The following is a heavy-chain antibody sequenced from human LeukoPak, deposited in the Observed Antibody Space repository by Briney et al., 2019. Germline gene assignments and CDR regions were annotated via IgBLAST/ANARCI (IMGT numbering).Heavy chain of an antibody. D-gene: IGHD6-13*01. J-gene: IGHJ5*02. Sequence: GGSLRLSCAASGLIFSGSAMHWVRQAPGKGLEWVGRMRSKANNYATGYATSVIGRFTISRDDSKNTRYLEMNSLKIEDTAVYFCTSQAGYSSSWETWGQGTLVTISS. V-gene: IGHV3-73*01. CDR3: TSQAGYSSSWET. CDR1: GLIFSGSA. CDR2: MRSKANNYAT.